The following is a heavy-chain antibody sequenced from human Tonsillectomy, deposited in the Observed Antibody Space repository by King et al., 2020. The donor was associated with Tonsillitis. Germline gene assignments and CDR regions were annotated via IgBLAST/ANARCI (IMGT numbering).Heavy chain of an antibody. CDR3: AGHGYSYGENWFDP. CDR1: GGSISSSSYY. CDR2: IYYSGST. D-gene: IGHD5-18*01. Sequence: QLQESGPGLVKPSETLSLTCTVSGGSISSSSYYWGWLRQPPGKGLEWIGIIYYSGSTYYNPSLKSRVTISVDTSKNQVSLKLSSVTAADTAVYYCAGHGYSYGENWFDPWGQGTLVTVSS. J-gene: IGHJ5*02. V-gene: IGHV4-39*01.